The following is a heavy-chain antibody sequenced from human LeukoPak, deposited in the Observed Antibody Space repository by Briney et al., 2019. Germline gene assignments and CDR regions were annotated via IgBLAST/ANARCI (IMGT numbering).Heavy chain of an antibody. CDR2: IIPIFGTA. Sequence: KVSCKASGGTFSSYAISWVRQAPGQGVEGMGGIIPIFGTANYAQKFQGRVTITADESTSTAYMELSSLRSEDTAVYYCARGRYSRIFYYYYMDVWGKGTTVTVSS. J-gene: IGHJ6*03. CDR1: GGTFSSYA. CDR3: ARGRYSRIFYYYYMDV. D-gene: IGHD6-13*01. V-gene: IGHV1-69*01.